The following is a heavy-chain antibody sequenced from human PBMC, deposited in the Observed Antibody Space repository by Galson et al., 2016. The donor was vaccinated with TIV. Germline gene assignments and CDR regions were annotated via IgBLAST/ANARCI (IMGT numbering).Heavy chain of an antibody. V-gene: IGHV1-18*01. Sequence: QSGAEVKKPGESLKTSCKASGYTFTKYGISWVRQARGQGLEWMGWIGTSNGQTEYAQKFQGRVTMTTDTDTSTVYMELRSLGSDDTALYYCARSSGLIYCSGDTCSGYYFDYWGQGILVTVSS. CDR1: GYTFTKYG. J-gene: IGHJ4*02. D-gene: IGHD2-15*01. CDR3: ARSSGLIYCSGDTCSGYYFDY. CDR2: IGTSNGQT.